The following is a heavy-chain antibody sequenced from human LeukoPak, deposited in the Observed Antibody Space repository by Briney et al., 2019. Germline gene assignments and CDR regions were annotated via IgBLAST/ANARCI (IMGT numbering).Heavy chain of an antibody. CDR1: GGSISSYY. CDR3: ARDRPPVTS. V-gene: IGHV4-59*01. D-gene: IGHD4-11*01. Sequence: PSETLSLTCTVSGGSISSYYWSWIRQPPGKGLGWIGYIYYSGSTNYNPSLKSRVTISVDTSKNQFSLKLSSVTAADTAVYYCARDRPPVTSWGQGTLVTVSS. CDR2: IYYSGST. J-gene: IGHJ4*02.